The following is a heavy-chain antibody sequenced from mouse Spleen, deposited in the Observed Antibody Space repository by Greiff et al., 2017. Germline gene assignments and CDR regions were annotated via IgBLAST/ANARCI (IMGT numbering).Heavy chain of an antibody. J-gene: IGHJ4*01. CDR1: GYTFTSYN. D-gene: IGHD1-1*01. CDR2: IYPGNGDT. Sequence: QVQLQQPGAELVKPGASVKMSCKASGYTFTSYNMHWVKQTPGQGLEWIGAIYPGNGDTSYNQKFKGKATLTADKSSSTAYMQLSSLTSEDSAVYYCARRGTSYAMDYWGQGTSVTVSS. V-gene: IGHV1-12*01. CDR3: ARRGTSYAMDY.